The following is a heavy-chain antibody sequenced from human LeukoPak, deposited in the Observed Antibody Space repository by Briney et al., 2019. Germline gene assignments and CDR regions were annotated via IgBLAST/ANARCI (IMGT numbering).Heavy chain of an antibody. J-gene: IGHJ3*02. V-gene: IGHV4-59*01. D-gene: IGHD1-26*01. CDR1: GGAISIYY. CDR3: ACPTTADAFDI. Sequence: SETLSLTCSVSGGAISIYYWSWIRQPPGKGLEWIGYIYNSGSTNYNPSLKSRVTISVDTSKNQFSLKLSSVTAADTAVYYCACPTTADAFDIWGQGTKVTVSS. CDR2: IYNSGST.